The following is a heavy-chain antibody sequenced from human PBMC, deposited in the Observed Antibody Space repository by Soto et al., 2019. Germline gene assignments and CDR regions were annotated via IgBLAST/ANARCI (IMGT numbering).Heavy chain of an antibody. V-gene: IGHV3-30*03. CDR1: GYTFRSYG. CDR3: ARRLDGCSRASCYVLDS. CDR2: ISYDGSNK. J-gene: IGHJ4*02. Sequence: PGGSLRLSCTASGYTFRSYGMHWVRQAPGKGLERVAVISYDGSNKEHADSVKGRFTISRDNSKNTLYLQMDSLRADDTAVYYCARRLDGCSRASCYVLDSWGQGTLVTVSS. D-gene: IGHD2-2*01.